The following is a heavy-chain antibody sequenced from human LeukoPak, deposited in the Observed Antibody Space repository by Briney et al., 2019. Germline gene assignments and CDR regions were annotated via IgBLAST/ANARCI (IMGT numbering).Heavy chain of an antibody. CDR2: IIPIFGTA. CDR1: RGSFSRYA. CDR3: ARDLRVVSSGYFDL. Sequence: GSSVTVSCKASRGSFSRYAISWVRQAPGHGLEGMGGIIPIFGTANYVQKFQGRVTITADESKSKAYLELSSLTAEDTAVYYCARDLRVVSSGYFDLWGRGTLVTVSS. V-gene: IGHV1-69*01. D-gene: IGHD5/OR15-5a*01. J-gene: IGHJ2*01.